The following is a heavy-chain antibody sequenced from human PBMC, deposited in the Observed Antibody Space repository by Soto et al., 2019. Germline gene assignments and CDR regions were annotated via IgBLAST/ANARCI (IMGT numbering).Heavy chain of an antibody. J-gene: IGHJ5*02. V-gene: IGHV3-23*01. CDR2: ITTSDDIT. Sequence: DVQLFESGGGLVEPGESLRLSCAASGFMFKDFAMSWVRQAPGKGLEWGSTITTSDDITYSADSVRGRFTIPRDNSANTLFLHMSRLRGDDTATYYCTKGDSSGYFDPATGYSTPDHWCQGTLVTVSS. CDR1: GFMFKDFA. D-gene: IGHD3-3*01. CDR3: TKGDSSGYFDPATGYSTPDH.